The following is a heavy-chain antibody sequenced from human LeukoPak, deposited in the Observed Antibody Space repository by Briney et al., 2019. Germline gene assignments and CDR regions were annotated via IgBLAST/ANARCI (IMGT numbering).Heavy chain of an antibody. CDR1: GYTSSNYA. CDR2: INAGNGHT. J-gene: IGHJ4*02. D-gene: IGHD2-21*01. Sequence: ASVKVSCKASGYTSSNYAIHWVRQAPGQRFEWMGWINAGNGHTKYSQNFQGRVTITRDSSASTVYMELSSLTSEDTAVYYCARGIWSARTVDYYLDSWGQGTLVTVSS. V-gene: IGHV1-3*01. CDR3: ARGIWSARTVDYYLDS.